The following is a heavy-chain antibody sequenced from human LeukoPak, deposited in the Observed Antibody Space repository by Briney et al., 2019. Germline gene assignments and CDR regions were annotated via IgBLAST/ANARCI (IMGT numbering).Heavy chain of an antibody. V-gene: IGHV4-4*07. Sequence: SETLSLTCAVYGGSISSYYWSWIRQPAGKGLEWIGRIYTSGSTNYNPSLKSRVTMSVDTSKNQFSLKLSSVTAADTAVYYCAREGLIEGDFDYWGQGTLVTVSS. CDR2: IYTSGST. CDR3: AREGLIEGDFDY. CDR1: GGSISSYY. J-gene: IGHJ4*02. D-gene: IGHD2/OR15-2a*01.